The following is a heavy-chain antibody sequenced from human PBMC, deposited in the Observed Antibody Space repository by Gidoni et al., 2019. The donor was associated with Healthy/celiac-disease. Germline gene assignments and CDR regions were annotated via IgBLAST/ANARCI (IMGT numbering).Heavy chain of an antibody. D-gene: IGHD6-13*01. CDR1: GDSVSSNSAA. Sequence: QVQLQQSGPGLVKPSQTLSLTCAISGDSVSSNSAAWNWIRQSPSRGLEWLGRTYYRSKWYNDYAVSVKSRITINPDTSKNQFSLQLNSVTPEDTAVYYCARVSAAAGTDLGGAAFDYWGQGTLVTVSS. CDR3: ARVSAAAGTDLGGAAFDY. CDR2: TYYRSKWYN. V-gene: IGHV6-1*01. J-gene: IGHJ4*02.